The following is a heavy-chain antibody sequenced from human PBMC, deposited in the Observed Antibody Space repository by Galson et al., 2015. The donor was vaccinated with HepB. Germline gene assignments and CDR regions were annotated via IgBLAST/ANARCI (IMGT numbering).Heavy chain of an antibody. CDR2: IDPSDSYT. J-gene: IGHJ5*02. CDR1: GSSFTSYW. Sequence: QSGAEVKKPGESLRISCKGSGSSFTSYWISWVRQMPGKGLEWMGRIDPSDSYTNYSPSFQGHVTISADKSISTAYLQWSSLKASDTAMYYCARGPIVVVPAATGTQDWFDPWGQGTLVTVSS. V-gene: IGHV5-10-1*01. D-gene: IGHD2-2*01. CDR3: ARGPIVVVPAATGTQDWFDP.